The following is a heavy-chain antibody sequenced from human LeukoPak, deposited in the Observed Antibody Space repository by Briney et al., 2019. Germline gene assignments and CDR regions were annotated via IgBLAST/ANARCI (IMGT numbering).Heavy chain of an antibody. Sequence: SETLSLTCTVSGDSLSSYYWGWIRQPPGKGLEWIGYIYNSEGGTNSNPSLKSRVTISEDTSKNQVSLKLSSVTAADTAVYYCTRRYRSGWSPTYDYWDQGILVTVSS. CDR1: GDSLSSYY. D-gene: IGHD6-19*01. CDR3: TRRYRSGWSPTYDY. V-gene: IGHV4-59*01. CDR2: IYNSEGGT. J-gene: IGHJ4*02.